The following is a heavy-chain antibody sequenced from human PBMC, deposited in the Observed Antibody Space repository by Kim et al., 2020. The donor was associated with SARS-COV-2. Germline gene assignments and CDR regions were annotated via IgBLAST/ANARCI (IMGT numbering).Heavy chain of an antibody. V-gene: IGHV3-30*18. J-gene: IGHJ4*02. CDR1: GFTFSSYG. CDR3: AKEEQWPTTNFDY. D-gene: IGHD6-19*01. Sequence: GGSLRLSCASSGFTFSSYGMHWVRQAPGKGLEWVAVISYDGSNKYYADSVKGRFNISRDNSKNTLYLQTNSLRAEDKAVYYCAKEEQWPTTNFDYWGQGTLVTVSS. CDR2: ISYDGSNK.